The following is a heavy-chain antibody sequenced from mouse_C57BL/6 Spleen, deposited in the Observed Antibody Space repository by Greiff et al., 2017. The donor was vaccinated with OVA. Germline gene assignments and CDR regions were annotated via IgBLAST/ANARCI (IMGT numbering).Heavy chain of an antibody. CDR3: ARTDYYGSSYGYFDV. CDR1: GYTFTSYG. CDR2: IDTNRGGT. J-gene: IGHJ1*03. D-gene: IGHD1-1*01. V-gene: IGHV1-72*01. Sequence: VQLQQPGAELVKPGASVKLSCKASGYTFTSYGMHWVKQRPGRGLEWIGRIDTNRGGTRYNEKFKSKATMTVDKPPSTAYMQLSRLTSEDSSVYYCARTDYYGSSYGYFDVWGTGTTVTVSA.